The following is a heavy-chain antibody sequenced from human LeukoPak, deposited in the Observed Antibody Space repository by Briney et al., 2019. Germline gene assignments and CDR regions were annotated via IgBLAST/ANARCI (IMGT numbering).Heavy chain of an antibody. CDR1: GGSISSSS. CDR2: ISSSSSYI. Sequence: ETLSLTCTVSGGSISSSSYYWGWIRQPPGKGLEWVSCISSSSSYIYNADSVKGRFTISRDNAKNSLYLQMNSLRVEDTAVYYCARAHNWKYGTFDYWGQGTLVTVSS. D-gene: IGHD1-20*01. CDR3: ARAHNWKYGTFDY. J-gene: IGHJ4*02. V-gene: IGHV3-21*01.